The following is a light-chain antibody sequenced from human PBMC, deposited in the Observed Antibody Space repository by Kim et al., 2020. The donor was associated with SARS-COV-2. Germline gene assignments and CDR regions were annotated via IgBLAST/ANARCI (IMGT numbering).Light chain of an antibody. CDR2: KAS. J-gene: IGKJ1*01. Sequence: DIQMTQSPSTLSASVGDRVTITCRASHSISSWLAWYQQKPGKAPKLLIHKASNLRSGVPSRFSGSESGTEFTLTISSLQPDDFATYYCQQYSTYSSAFGQGTKVDIK. CDR1: HSISSW. V-gene: IGKV1-5*03. CDR3: QQYSTYSSA.